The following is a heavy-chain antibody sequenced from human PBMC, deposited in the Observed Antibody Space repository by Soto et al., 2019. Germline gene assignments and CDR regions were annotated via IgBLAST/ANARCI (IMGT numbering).Heavy chain of an antibody. Sequence: ESLKISCKGSGNSFTNYCITWVRQMPGKGLEWMGKIDPSDSYTNYSPSFQGHVTISADKSITTAYLQWSSLKASDTAMYYCTRHRAYGGSIVWSYYDYCGHGILGTVSP. CDR3: TRHRAYGGSIVWSYYDY. D-gene: IGHD2-15*01. J-gene: IGHJ4*01. CDR2: IDPSDSYT. CDR1: GNSFTNYC. V-gene: IGHV5-10-1*01.